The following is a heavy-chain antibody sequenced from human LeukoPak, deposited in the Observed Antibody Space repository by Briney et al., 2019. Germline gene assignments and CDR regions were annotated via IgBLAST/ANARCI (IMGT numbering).Heavy chain of an antibody. J-gene: IGHJ4*02. CDR2: IRSKANSYAT. CDR3: TRLYDYGSNSGFDY. D-gene: IGHD4-23*01. CDR1: GFTFSGSA. Sequence: GGSLRLSCAASGFTFSGSAMHWVRQASGKGLEWVGRIRSKANSYATAYAASVKGRFTISRDDSKNTAYLQMNSLKTEDTAVYYCTRLYDYGSNSGFDYWGRGTLVTVSS. V-gene: IGHV3-73*01.